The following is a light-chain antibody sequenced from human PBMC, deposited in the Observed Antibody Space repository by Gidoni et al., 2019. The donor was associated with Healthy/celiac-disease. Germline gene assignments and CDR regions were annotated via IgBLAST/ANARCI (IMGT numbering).Light chain of an antibody. CDR1: QSISSW. CDR2: KAS. CDR3: QQYNSYWT. J-gene: IGKJ1*01. V-gene: IGKV1-5*03. Sequence: DIQMTQSPSTLSASVGDRVTITCRASQSISSWLAWYQQKPGKAPKLLIYKASSLESGVPSRFSGSGSGTEFTLTISSLQPADFATYYCQQYNSYWTFGQGTKVGIK.